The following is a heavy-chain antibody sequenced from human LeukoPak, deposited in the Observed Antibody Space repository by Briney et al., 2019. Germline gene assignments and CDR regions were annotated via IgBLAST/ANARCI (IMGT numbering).Heavy chain of an antibody. Sequence: SQTLSLTCTVSGGSISSGSYYWSWIRQPAGKGLEWIGRIYTSGSTNYNPSLKSRVTISVDTSKDQFSLKLSSVTAADTAVYYCARLPPGGYYLVGAFDIWGQGTMVTVSS. CDR2: IYTSGST. D-gene: IGHD3-3*01. V-gene: IGHV4-61*02. CDR1: GGSISSGSYY. CDR3: ARLPPGGYYLVGAFDI. J-gene: IGHJ3*02.